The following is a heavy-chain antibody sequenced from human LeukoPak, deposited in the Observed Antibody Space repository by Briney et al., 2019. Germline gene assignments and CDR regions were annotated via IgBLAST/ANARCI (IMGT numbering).Heavy chain of an antibody. CDR2: ISYGGDNE. D-gene: IGHD2/OR15-2a*01. CDR1: GFTFSDYA. J-gene: IGHJ6*02. V-gene: IGHV3-30*04. Sequence: GGSLRLSCAASGFTFSDYAMHWVRQAPGKGLQWVAVISYGGDNEYYADSVKGRFTISRDNSQHTLYLQMNSLRPEDTAVYYCARNKPITAFFGVDVWGQGTAVTVSS. CDR3: ARNKPITAFFGVDV.